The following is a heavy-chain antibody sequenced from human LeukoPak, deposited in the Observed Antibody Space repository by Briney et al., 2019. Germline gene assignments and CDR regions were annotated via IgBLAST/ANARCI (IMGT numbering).Heavy chain of an antibody. CDR3: AKDIRAGSPYYFDY. V-gene: IGHV3-9*01. J-gene: IGHJ4*02. CDR2: ISWNSGSI. CDR1: GFTFSDYS. D-gene: IGHD6-13*01. Sequence: GGSLRLSCAASGFTFSDYSMNWVRQTPGKGLEWVSGISWNSGSIGYADSVKGRFTISRDNAKNSLYLQMNSLRAEDTALYYCAKDIRAGSPYYFDYWGRGTLVTVSS.